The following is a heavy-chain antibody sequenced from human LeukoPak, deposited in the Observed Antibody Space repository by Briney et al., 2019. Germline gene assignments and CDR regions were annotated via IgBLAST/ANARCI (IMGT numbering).Heavy chain of an antibody. V-gene: IGHV4-38-2*01. Sequence: SETLSLTCAVSGYSISSGYYWGWIRQPPGKGLEWIGSIYHSGSTYYNPSLKSRVTISVDTSKNQFSLKLSSVTAAGTAVYYCAKPRYSYGYGSAFDIWGQGTMVTVSS. CDR2: IYHSGST. D-gene: IGHD5-18*01. CDR1: GYSISSGYY. CDR3: AKPRYSYGYGSAFDI. J-gene: IGHJ3*02.